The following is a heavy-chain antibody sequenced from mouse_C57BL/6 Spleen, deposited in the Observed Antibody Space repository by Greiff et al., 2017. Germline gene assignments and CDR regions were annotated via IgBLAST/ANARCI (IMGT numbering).Heavy chain of an antibody. CDR3: ARLYDYDEKAWFAY. D-gene: IGHD2-4*01. CDR2: ISSGGSYT. J-gene: IGHJ3*01. Sequence: EVQGVESGGDLVKPGGSPKLSCAASGFTFSSYGMSWVRQTPDKRLEWVATISSGGSYTYYPDSVKGRFTISRDNAKNTLYLQMSSLKSEDTAMYYCARLYDYDEKAWFAYWGQGTLVTVSA. CDR1: GFTFSSYG. V-gene: IGHV5-6*01.